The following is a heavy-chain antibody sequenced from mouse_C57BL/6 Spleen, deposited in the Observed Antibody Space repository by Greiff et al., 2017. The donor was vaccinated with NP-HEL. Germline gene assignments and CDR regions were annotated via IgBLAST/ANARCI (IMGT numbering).Heavy chain of an antibody. Sequence: QVQLKESGAELARPGASVKLSCKASGYTFTSYGISWVKQRTGQGLEWIGEIYPRSGNTYYNEKFKGKATLTADKSSSTAYMELRSLTSEDSAVYFCAHYYGSSYDWGQGTTLTVSS. J-gene: IGHJ2*01. D-gene: IGHD1-1*01. CDR2: IYPRSGNT. CDR3: AHYYGSSYD. CDR1: GYTFTSYG. V-gene: IGHV1-81*01.